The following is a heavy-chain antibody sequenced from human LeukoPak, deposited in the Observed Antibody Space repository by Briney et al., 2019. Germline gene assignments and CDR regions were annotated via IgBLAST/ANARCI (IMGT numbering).Heavy chain of an antibody. CDR2: MNPNSGNT. J-gene: IGHJ4*02. CDR3: ARGRSSYSSSWYIH. D-gene: IGHD6-13*01. Sequence: ASVNVSCKTSGYTFTSYDINWVRQPTGQGLEWMGWMNPNSGNTGYAQKFQGRVTMTRNTSISTAYMELSSLRSEDTAVYYCARGRSSYSSSWYIHWGQGTLVTVSS. V-gene: IGHV1-8*01. CDR1: GYTFTSYD.